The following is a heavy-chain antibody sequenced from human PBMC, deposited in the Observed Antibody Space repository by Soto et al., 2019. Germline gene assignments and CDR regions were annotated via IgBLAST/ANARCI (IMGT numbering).Heavy chain of an antibody. CDR2: IWHDGSNK. Sequence: QVQLVESGGGVVQPGRSLRLSCAASGFTFSSYGMHWVRQAPGKGLEWVAVIWHDGSNKYYADSVKGRFTISRDNSKNTLYLQMNSLRAEDTAVYYCARAAYCGGDCYTEPVDYWGQGTLVTVSS. CDR3: ARAAYCGGDCYTEPVDY. D-gene: IGHD2-21*02. CDR1: GFTFSSYG. J-gene: IGHJ4*02. V-gene: IGHV3-33*01.